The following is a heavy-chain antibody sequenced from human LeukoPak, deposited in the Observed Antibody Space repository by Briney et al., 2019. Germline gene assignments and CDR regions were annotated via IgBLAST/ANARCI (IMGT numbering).Heavy chain of an antibody. Sequence: SETLSHTCTVSGGSISSYYWSWIRQPPGKGLEWIGYIYYSGSTNYNPSLKSRVTISVDTSKNQFSLKLSSVTAADTAVYYCARDRPYSSGWYRFFDYWGQGTLVTVSS. J-gene: IGHJ4*02. CDR2: IYYSGST. V-gene: IGHV4-59*01. CDR3: ARDRPYSSGWYRFFDY. CDR1: GGSISSYY. D-gene: IGHD6-19*01.